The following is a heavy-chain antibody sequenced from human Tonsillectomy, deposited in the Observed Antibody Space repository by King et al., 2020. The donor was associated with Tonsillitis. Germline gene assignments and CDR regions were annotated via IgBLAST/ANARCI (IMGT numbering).Heavy chain of an antibody. CDR2: ICSSSSYI. CDR3: ARDQYSSSWYYFDY. D-gene: IGHD6-13*01. J-gene: IGHJ4*02. CDR1: GFTFSDYY. Sequence: QLVQSGGGLVKPGGSLRLPCAASGFTFSDYYMSWIRQAPGKGLEWVSYICSSSSYINYADSVKGPFTISRDNAKNSLYLQMNSLRAEDTAVYYCARDQYSSSWYYFDYWGQGTLVTVSS. V-gene: IGHV3-11*05.